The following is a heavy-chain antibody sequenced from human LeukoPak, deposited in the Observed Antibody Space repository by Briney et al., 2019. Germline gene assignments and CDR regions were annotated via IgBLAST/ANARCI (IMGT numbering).Heavy chain of an antibody. CDR2: IYYSGST. J-gene: IGHJ5*02. Sequence: SETLSLTCTVSGGSISSYYWSWIRQPPGKGLEWIGYIYYSGSTNYNPSLKGRVTISVDTSKNQFSLKLSSVTAADTAVYYCARHSYTAMATKNNWFDPWGQGTLVTVSS. CDR3: ARHSYTAMATKNNWFDP. CDR1: GGSISSYY. D-gene: IGHD5-18*01. V-gene: IGHV4-59*08.